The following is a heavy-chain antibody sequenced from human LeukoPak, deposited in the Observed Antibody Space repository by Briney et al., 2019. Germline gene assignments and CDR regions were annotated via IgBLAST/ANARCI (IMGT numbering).Heavy chain of an antibody. J-gene: IGHJ4*02. CDR1: GGSFSGYA. V-gene: IGHV1-69*13. Sequence: GASVKVSCKASGGSFSGYAFSWVRQAPGQGLEWMGGIIAIFGTANYPQKFQGRVTITADESTRTAYMELSSLRSEDTAVYYCARDADHSSSWYSYWGQGTLVTVSS. CDR2: IIAIFGTA. CDR3: ARDADHSSSWYSY. D-gene: IGHD6-13*01.